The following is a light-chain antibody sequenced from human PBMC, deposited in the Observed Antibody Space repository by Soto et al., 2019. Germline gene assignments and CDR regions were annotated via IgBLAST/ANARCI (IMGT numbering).Light chain of an antibody. CDR3: QSHDSSLSAHVV. Sequence: QSVLTQPPSVSGAPGQRVTISCTGSSSNIGADYDVQWYQQVPGTAPKLLIYGNTNRPSGVPDRFSGSISGTSASLAISGLQAEDEADYYCQSHDSSLSAHVVSGGGTKLTVL. J-gene: IGLJ2*01. CDR2: GNT. CDR1: SSNIGADYD. V-gene: IGLV1-40*01.